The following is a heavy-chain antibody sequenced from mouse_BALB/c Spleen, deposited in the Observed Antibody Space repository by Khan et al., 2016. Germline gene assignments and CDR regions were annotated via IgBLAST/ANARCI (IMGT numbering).Heavy chain of an antibody. V-gene: IGHV3-8*02. CDR1: GDSITSGY. J-gene: IGHJ3*01. Sequence: EVELVESGPSLAKPSQTLSLTCSVTGDSITSGYWNWIRKFPGNRLEYMGYISYSGNTYYNPFLKSRISITRDTSKNQHYLQLISVIPKDTATYYWARSNRNDAWFAYWGQGTLVTVSA. CDR3: ARSNRNDAWFAY. D-gene: IGHD2-14*01. CDR2: ISYSGNT.